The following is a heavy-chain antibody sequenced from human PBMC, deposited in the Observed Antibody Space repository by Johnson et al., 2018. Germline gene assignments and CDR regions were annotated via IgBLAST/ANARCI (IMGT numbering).Heavy chain of an antibody. CDR1: GFTFGDYA. CDR3: TRDWYYYDTGGYYGVGDY. V-gene: IGHV3-49*03. CDR2: LRSKAYGGTT. J-gene: IGHJ4*02. Sequence: EVQLLESGGGLVQPGGSLRLSCTASGFTFGDYAMSWFRQAPGTGLAWVSLLRSKAYGGTTEYAASVKGRFTISSDDSNSIAYLQMNSLKTAETAVYYCTRDWYYYDTGGYYGVGDYWGQGTLVTVSS. D-gene: IGHD3-22*01.